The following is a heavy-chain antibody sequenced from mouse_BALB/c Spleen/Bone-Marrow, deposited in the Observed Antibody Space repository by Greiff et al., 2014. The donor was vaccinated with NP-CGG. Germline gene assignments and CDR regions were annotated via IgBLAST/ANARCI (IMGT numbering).Heavy chain of an antibody. Sequence: VQLKDSGGGLVKPGGSLKLSCAASGFTFSDYYMYWVRQTPEKRLEWVATISDGGGYTHYPDSVWGRFTISRDNAKNNLYLQMSSLKSEDTAMYYCARSGERYGAMDYWGQGTSVTVFS. D-gene: IGHD2-10*02. CDR1: GFTFSDYY. V-gene: IGHV5-4*02. CDR3: ARSGERYGAMDY. J-gene: IGHJ4*01. CDR2: ISDGGGYT.